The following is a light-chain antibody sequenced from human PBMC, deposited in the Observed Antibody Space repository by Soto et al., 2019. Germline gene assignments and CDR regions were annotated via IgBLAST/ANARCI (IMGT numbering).Light chain of an antibody. CDR2: DAS. Sequence: EIVLTQSPATLSLSPGERATLSCRASQSVFDFLDWLQQKPGQAPRVLIYDASKRAAGIPDRFSGSGSETHFTLTISSLEPEDFAVYYCQQRSRWPRAFGTATKVDI. J-gene: IGKJ3*01. CDR1: QSVFDF. V-gene: IGKV3-11*01. CDR3: QQRSRWPRA.